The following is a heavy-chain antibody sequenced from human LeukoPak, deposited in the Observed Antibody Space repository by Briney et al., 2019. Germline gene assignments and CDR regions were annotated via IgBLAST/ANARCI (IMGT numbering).Heavy chain of an antibody. D-gene: IGHD6-19*01. V-gene: IGHV3-23*01. CDR3: AKGFPTSSVAGTTAIDY. CDR1: GFTFSSYA. Sequence: GGSLRLSCAASGFTFSSYAMSWVRQAPGKGLEWVSAISGSGGSTYYADSVKGRFTISRDNSKNTPYLQMNSLRAEDTAVYYCAKGFPTSSVAGTTAIDYWGQGTLVTVSS. J-gene: IGHJ4*02. CDR2: ISGSGGST.